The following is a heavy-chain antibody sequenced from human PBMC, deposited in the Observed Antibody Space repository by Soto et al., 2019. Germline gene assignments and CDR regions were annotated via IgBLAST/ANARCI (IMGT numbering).Heavy chain of an antibody. V-gene: IGHV4-39*01. D-gene: IGHD6-13*01. CDR1: GGSISSSSYY. CDR3: ARRQVLIAAAGTWGMDV. Sequence: SETLSLTCTASGGSISSSSYYWGWIRQPPGKGLEWIGSIYYSGSTYYNPSLKSRVTISVDTSKNQFSLKLSSVTAADTAVYYCARRQVLIAAAGTWGMDVWGQGTTVTVSS. J-gene: IGHJ6*02. CDR2: IYYSGST.